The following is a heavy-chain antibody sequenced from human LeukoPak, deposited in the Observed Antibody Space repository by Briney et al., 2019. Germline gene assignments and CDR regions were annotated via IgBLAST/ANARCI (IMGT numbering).Heavy chain of an antibody. Sequence: PSETLSLTCAVSGGSISSGGYSWSWIRQPPGKGLEWIGYIYYSGSTYYNPSLKSRVTISVDTSKNQFSLKLSSVTAADTAVYYCARVGNYYDSSGYSYFDYWGQGTLVTVSS. CDR1: GGSISSGGYS. V-gene: IGHV4-30-4*07. CDR2: IYYSGST. D-gene: IGHD3-22*01. CDR3: ARVGNYYDSSGYSYFDY. J-gene: IGHJ4*02.